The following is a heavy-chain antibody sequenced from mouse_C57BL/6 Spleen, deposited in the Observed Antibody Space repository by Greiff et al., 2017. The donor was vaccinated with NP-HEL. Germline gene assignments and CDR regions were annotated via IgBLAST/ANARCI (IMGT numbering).Heavy chain of an antibody. CDR1: GYAFTNYL. D-gene: IGHD2-3*01. J-gene: IGHJ2*01. CDR2: INPGSGGT. CDR3: AREGDGYPLCY. Sequence: VQLQQSGAELVRPGTSVKVSCKASGYAFTNYLIEWVKQRPGQGLEWIGVINPGSGGTNYNEKFKGKATLTADKSSSTAYMQLSSLTSEDSAVYFCAREGDGYPLCYWGQGTTLTVSS. V-gene: IGHV1-54*01.